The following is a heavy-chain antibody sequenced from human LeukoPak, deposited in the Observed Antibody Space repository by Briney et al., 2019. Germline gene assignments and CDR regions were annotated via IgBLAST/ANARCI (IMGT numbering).Heavy chain of an antibody. Sequence: PGGSLRLSCAASGFSFKDSWMYWVRQAPGKGLVWVSHINGDGSDTNYVDSVKGRFTISRDNAKNTLYLQMNSLRAEDTAVYYCAKGYSSSWNYYYYYMDVWGKGTTVTISS. D-gene: IGHD6-13*01. V-gene: IGHV3-74*01. CDR2: INGDGSDT. CDR3: AKGYSSSWNYYYYYMDV. J-gene: IGHJ6*03. CDR1: GFSFKDSW.